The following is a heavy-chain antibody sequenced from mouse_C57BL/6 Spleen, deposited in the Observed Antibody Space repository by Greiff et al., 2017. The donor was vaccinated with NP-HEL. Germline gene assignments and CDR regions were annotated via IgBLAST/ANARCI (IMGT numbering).Heavy chain of an antibody. Sequence: QVQLQQSGPELVKPGASVKISCKASGYAFSSSWMNWVKQRPGKGLEWIGRIYPGDGDTNYNGKFKGKATLTADKSSSTAYMQLSSLTSEDSAVYFCAKNDYYGSSYGFVYWGQGTTLTVSS. CDR3: AKNDYYGSSYGFVY. J-gene: IGHJ2*01. CDR1: GYAFSSSW. CDR2: IYPGDGDT. D-gene: IGHD1-1*01. V-gene: IGHV1-82*01.